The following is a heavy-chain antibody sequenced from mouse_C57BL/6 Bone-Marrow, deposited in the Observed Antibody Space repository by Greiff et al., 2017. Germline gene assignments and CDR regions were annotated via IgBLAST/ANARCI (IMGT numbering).Heavy chain of an antibody. CDR2: IDPENGDT. CDR3: TVVAPDY. V-gene: IGHV14-4*01. J-gene: IGHJ2*01. Sequence: VQLQQSGAELVRPGASVKLSCTASGFNIKDDYMHWVKQRPEQGLEWIGWIDPENGDTEYASKFQGKATITADKSSNTAYMQLSSLTSEDTAVYSCTVVAPDYWGQGTTLTVSS. CDR1: GFNIKDDY. D-gene: IGHD1-1*01.